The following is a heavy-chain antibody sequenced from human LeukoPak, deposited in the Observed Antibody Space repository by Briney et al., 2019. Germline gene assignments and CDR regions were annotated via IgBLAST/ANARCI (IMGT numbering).Heavy chain of an antibody. D-gene: IGHD6-6*01. CDR3: ASKYRRFLDAFDI. Sequence: ASVKVSCKASGGTFSSYAISWVRQAPGQGLEWMGGIIPIFGTANYAQKFQGRVTITADESTSTAYMELSSLRSEDTAVYYCASKYRRFLDAFDIWGQGTMVTVSS. V-gene: IGHV1-69*13. CDR1: GGTFSSYA. CDR2: IIPIFGTA. J-gene: IGHJ3*02.